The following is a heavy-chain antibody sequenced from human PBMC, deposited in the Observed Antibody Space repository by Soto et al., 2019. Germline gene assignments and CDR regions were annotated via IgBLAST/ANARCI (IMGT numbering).Heavy chain of an antibody. V-gene: IGHV1-2*02. CDR3: ARGREQLVPSYYYGMDV. CDR1: GYTFTGYY. J-gene: IGHJ6*02. Sequence: ASVKVSCKASGYTFTGYYMHWVRQAPGQGLEWMGWINPNSGGTNYAQKFQGRVTMTRDTSISTAYMELSRLRSDDTAVYYCARGREQLVPSYYYGMDVWGQGTTVTVS. CDR2: INPNSGGT. D-gene: IGHD6-6*01.